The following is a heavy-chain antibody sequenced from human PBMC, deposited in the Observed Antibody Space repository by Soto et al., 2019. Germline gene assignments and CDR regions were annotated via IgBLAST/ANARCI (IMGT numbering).Heavy chain of an antibody. CDR1: GFTFGTYT. J-gene: IGHJ6*02. Sequence: EVQLVESGGGLVKPGGSLRLSCAASGFTFGTYTMNWVRQAPGKGLEWVSSIGTTSSYIYYADSGRGRFTISRDNARDSLYLQMSSLRAEDTAVYYCARVMCGDCSTYYYYSMDVWGQGTTVTVSS. CDR2: IGTTSSYI. V-gene: IGHV3-21*01. D-gene: IGHD2-21*02. CDR3: ARVMCGDCSTYYYYSMDV.